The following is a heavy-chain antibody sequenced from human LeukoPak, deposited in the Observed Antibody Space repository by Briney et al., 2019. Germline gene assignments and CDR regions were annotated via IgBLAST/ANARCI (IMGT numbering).Heavy chain of an antibody. V-gene: IGHV4-4*07. CDR1: GGSISNYY. CDR2: IYTSGNT. D-gene: IGHD1-26*01. Sequence: PSETLCLTCTVSGGSISNYYWSWIRQPAGKGLEWIGRIYTSGNTNYNPSLQSRLTISLDRSNNQFSLRLSSVTAADTAVYYCARGASSGSYWDMRAEYFRHWGQGALVTVSS. CDR3: ARGASSGSYWDMRAEYFRH. J-gene: IGHJ1*01.